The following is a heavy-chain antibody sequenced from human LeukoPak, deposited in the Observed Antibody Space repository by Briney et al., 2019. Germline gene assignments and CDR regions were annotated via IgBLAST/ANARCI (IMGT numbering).Heavy chain of an antibody. D-gene: IGHD1-26*01. CDR1: GGSVSSSFYY. CDR2: MYFSGST. V-gene: IGHV4-39*01. J-gene: IGHJ4*02. Sequence: TETLSLTCTVSGGSVSSSFYYWGWIRQPPGKGLEWIGSMYFSGSTHYNPSLKSRVTISVDTSKNQFSLKLTSVTAADTAVYYCANAASYSVDYWGQGTLVTVSS. CDR3: ANAASYSVDY.